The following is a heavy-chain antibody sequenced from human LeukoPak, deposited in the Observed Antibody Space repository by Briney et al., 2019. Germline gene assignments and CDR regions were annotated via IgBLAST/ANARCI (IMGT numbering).Heavy chain of an antibody. Sequence: GESLEISCKGSGYSFTSYWIGWVRQMPGKGLEWMGIIYPGDSDTRYSPSFQGQVTISADKSISTAYLQWSSLKASDTAMYYCARRSDYYDSSGYYSLPFDYWGQGTLVTVSS. CDR3: ARRSDYYDSSGYYSLPFDY. J-gene: IGHJ4*02. V-gene: IGHV5-51*01. CDR2: IYPGDSDT. CDR1: GYSFTSYW. D-gene: IGHD3-22*01.